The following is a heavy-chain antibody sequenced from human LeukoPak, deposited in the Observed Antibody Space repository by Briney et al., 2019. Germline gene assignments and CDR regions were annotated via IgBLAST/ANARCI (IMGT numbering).Heavy chain of an antibody. CDR3: AKDTSGSTSYSYHYGMDV. CDR2: ISGSGGTT. CDR1: GFTFSSYA. V-gene: IGHV3-23*01. D-gene: IGHD1-26*01. Sequence: GGSLGLPCVTSGFTFSSYAMSWVRQAPGKGLEWVSVISGSGGTTYYADSVKGRFTISRDNSKSTLYLQMNSLRAEDTAVYYCAKDTSGSTSYSYHYGMDVWGQGTTVTVSS. J-gene: IGHJ6*02.